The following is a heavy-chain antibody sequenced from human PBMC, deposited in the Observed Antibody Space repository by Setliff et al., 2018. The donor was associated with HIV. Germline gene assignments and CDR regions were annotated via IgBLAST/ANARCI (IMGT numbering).Heavy chain of an antibody. D-gene: IGHD3-9*01. CDR1: GGSSSSYG. CDR2: IIPILGIT. J-gene: IGHJ4*02. Sequence: GASVKVSCKASGGSSSSYGISWVRQAPGQGLEWMGGIIPILGITNYAQKFQGRVTISADKSTSTVSMELSSLRSGDTAVYHCARSSYDILTGYYKALEYWGQGTLVTVSS. V-gene: IGHV1-69*10. CDR3: ARSSYDILTGYYKALEY.